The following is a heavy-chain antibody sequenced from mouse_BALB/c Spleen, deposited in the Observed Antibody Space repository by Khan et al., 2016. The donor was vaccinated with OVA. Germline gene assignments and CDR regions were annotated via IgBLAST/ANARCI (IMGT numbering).Heavy chain of an antibody. D-gene: IGHD1-1*01. V-gene: IGHV1S81*02. J-gene: IGHJ2*01. CDR1: GYTFTSYW. CDR2: TNPTNGRT. Sequence: QVQLKESGAELVKAGASVKMSCKASGYTFTSYWMHWVKQRLGQGLEWFAETNPTNGRTYYNEKFKSKATLTVDKSSSTAYMLLSGPTFEDSAVYCCTGIKKIVATYFDYWGQGTTLTVSS. CDR3: TGIKKIVATYFDY.